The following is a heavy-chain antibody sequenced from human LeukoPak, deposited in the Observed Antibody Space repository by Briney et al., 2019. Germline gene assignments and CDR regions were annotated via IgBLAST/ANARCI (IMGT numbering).Heavy chain of an antibody. J-gene: IGHJ5*02. V-gene: IGHV4-39*01. CDR2: IYYSGST. D-gene: IGHD3-10*01. CDR1: GDSISSSYYY. CDR3: ASLLWFGEAHPTWFDP. Sequence: SETLSLTCSVSGDSISSSYYYWGWSRQPPGKGLEWIGSIYYSGSTYYNPSLKSRVTISVDTSKNQFSLKLSSVTAADTAVYYCASLLWFGEAHPTWFDPWGQGTLVTVSS.